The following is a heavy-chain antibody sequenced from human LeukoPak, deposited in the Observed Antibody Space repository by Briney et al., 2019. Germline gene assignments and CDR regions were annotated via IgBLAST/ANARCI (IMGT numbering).Heavy chain of an antibody. Sequence: PGGSLRLSCVTSRFIFSSYGIHWVRQAPGKGLEWVAWHFASNKYYAESVRGRFTMSRDNSKSTLYLQMDSLRVEDTAVYYCARDLCSTTSCFDYWGQGTLVSVSS. J-gene: IGHJ4*02. CDR1: RFIFSSYG. CDR3: ARDLCSTTSCFDY. CDR2: WHFASNK. D-gene: IGHD2-2*01. V-gene: IGHV3-33*01.